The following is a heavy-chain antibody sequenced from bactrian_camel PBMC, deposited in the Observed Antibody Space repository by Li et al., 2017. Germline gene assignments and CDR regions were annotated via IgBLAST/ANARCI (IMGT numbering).Heavy chain of an antibody. D-gene: IGHD6*01. Sequence: VQLVESGGGLVQPGGSLRLSCAASGFTFSEYAMNWVRQAPGKGLEWVSEINSGGDSTYYATSVKGRFTISRDNAKNTVYLQLNNLKTEDTAMYYCAKEMEYGGRYYQAFGSWGQGTQVTVS. CDR2: INSGGDST. J-gene: IGHJ6*01. CDR3: AKEMEYGGRYYQAFGS. CDR1: GFTFSEYA. V-gene: IGHV3S40*01.